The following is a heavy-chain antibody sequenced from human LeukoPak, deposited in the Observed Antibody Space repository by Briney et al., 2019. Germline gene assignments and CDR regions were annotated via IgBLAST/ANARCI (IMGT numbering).Heavy chain of an antibody. CDR3: TRDQEGSDY. J-gene: IGHJ4*02. Sequence: GGSLRLSCVASGFTFSTYSMNWVRQAPGKGLEWVSYITSSSSDKYYADSVKGRFTISRDNAENSLYLQMNSLRAEDTAVYYCTRDQEGSDYWGQGTLVTVSS. V-gene: IGHV3-48*01. CDR2: ITSSSSDK. CDR1: GFTFSTYS.